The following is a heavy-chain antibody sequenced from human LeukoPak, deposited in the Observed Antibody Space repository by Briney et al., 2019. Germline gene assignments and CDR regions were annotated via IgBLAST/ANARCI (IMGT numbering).Heavy chain of an antibody. Sequence: GGSLRLSCAASGFTFSSHAMHWVRQAPGKGLEWVAVISYDGSNKYYADSVKGRFTISRDNSKNTLYLQMNSLRAEDTAVYYCARPRYYYDSSGYYSNLDAFDIWGQGTMVTVSS. CDR1: GFTFSSHA. D-gene: IGHD3-22*01. V-gene: IGHV3-30*04. CDR3: ARPRYYYDSSGYYSNLDAFDI. CDR2: ISYDGSNK. J-gene: IGHJ3*02.